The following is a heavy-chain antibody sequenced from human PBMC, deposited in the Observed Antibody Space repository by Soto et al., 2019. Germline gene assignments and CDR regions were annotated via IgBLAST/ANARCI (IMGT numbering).Heavy chain of an antibody. D-gene: IGHD6-13*01. CDR1: GFTFSSYS. CDR2: ISSSSSTI. V-gene: IGHV3-48*02. CDR3: ARGGGRYSSSWYNWFDP. Sequence: EVQLVESGGGLVQPGGSLRLSCAASGFTFSSYSMNWVRKAPGKGLEWVSYISSSSSTIYYADSVKGRFTISRDNAKNSLYLQMNSLRDEDTAVYYCARGGGRYSSSWYNWFDPWGQGTLVTVSS. J-gene: IGHJ5*02.